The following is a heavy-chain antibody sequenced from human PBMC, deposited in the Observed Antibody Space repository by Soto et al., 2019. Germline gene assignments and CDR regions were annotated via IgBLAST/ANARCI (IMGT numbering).Heavy chain of an antibody. J-gene: IGHJ4*02. CDR2: IIPFHGVT. V-gene: IGHV1-69*08. CDR3: TRDWEITVSTWSFGGF. Sequence: QVQLVQSGAGVKKPGSSVKVSCKASGGTFSPYTINWVRQAPGQGLEWMGRIIPFHGVTNYAQKFQARVTITADKSTSTAYMELRGLRFEDTAMYYCTRDWEITVSTWSFGGFWGRGTLVTVSS. D-gene: IGHD3-10*01. CDR1: GGTFSPYT.